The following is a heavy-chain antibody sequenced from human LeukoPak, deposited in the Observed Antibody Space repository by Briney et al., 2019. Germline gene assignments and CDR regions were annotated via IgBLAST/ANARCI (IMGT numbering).Heavy chain of an antibody. D-gene: IGHD1-26*01. J-gene: IGHJ6*03. CDR3: ARDPYSGNYGNYYYYYMDV. CDR2: ITSSGTYI. Sequence: PGGSLRLSCAASGFTFSNFGMTWVRQASGRALEWVSSITSSGTYIFYADSVKGRFTISRDNAKNSLYLQMNSLGPEDTAVYYCARDPYSGNYGNYYYYYMDVWGKGTTVTISS. V-gene: IGHV3-21*01. CDR1: GFTFSNFG.